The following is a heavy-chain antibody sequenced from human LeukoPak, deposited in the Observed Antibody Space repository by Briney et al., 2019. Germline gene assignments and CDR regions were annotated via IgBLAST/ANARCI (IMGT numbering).Heavy chain of an antibody. J-gene: IGHJ4*02. CDR3: AKYYYDRSGYYDSGATFDY. V-gene: IGHV3-23*01. D-gene: IGHD3-22*01. Sequence: GGSLRLSCAASGFTFSSYSMQWVRQTPEKGLEWVPAITGGGGSTKYSDSVKGRFTISRDNSKNTLYLEMKSLRAEDTAVYYCAKYYYDRSGYYDSGATFDYWGQGTLVTVSS. CDR1: GFTFSSYS. CDR2: ITGGGGST.